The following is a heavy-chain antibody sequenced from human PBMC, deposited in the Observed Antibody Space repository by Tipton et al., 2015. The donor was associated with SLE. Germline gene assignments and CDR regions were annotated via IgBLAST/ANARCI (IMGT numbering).Heavy chain of an antibody. V-gene: IGHV3-11*03. D-gene: IGHD5-24*01. CDR1: GFTFSDYY. CDR2: ISSSSSYT. J-gene: IGHJ6*02. Sequence: SLRLSCAASGFTFSDYYMSWIRQAPGKGLEWVSYISSSSSYTNYADSVKGRFTISRDNAKNSLYLQMNSLRAEDTAVYYCATDNYGDYYYYGMDVWGQGTTVTVSS. CDR3: ATDNYGDYYYYGMDV.